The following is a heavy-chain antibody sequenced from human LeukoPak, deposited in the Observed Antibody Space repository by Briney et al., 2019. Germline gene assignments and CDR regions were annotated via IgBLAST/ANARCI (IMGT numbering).Heavy chain of an antibody. J-gene: IGHJ4*02. CDR3: AREGRDDSGNYFDY. Sequence: GGSLRLSCAASGSTFSSYGLHWDRQAPGKGLEWVAIISHDGSNQYYADSVKGRFTISRDSANKSLYLQMNSLRDEDTAVYYCAREGRDDSGNYFDYWGQGTLVTVSS. D-gene: IGHD1-1*01. CDR1: GSTFSSYG. V-gene: IGHV3-30*03. CDR2: ISHDGSNQ.